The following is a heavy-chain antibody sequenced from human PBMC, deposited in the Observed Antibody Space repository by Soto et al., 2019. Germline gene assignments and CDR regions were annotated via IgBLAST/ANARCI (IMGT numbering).Heavy chain of an antibody. CDR2: ISGSGGST. J-gene: IGHJ4*02. D-gene: IGHD4-17*01. CDR1: GFTFSSYA. Sequence: GGSLRLSCAASGFTFSSYAMSWDRQAPGKGLEWVSAISGSGGSTYYADSVKGRFTISRDNSKNTLYLQMNSLRAEDTAVYYCARGLRRNDYGDYDCFDYWGQGTLVTVSS. V-gene: IGHV3-23*01. CDR3: ARGLRRNDYGDYDCFDY.